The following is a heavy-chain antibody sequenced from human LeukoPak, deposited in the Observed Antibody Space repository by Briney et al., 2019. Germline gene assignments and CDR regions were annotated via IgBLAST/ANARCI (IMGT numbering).Heavy chain of an antibody. J-gene: IGHJ3*02. Sequence: SETLSLTCTVSGGSISSGGYYWSWVRQPPGKGLEWIGYIYHSGSTYYNPSLKSRVTISVDRSKNQFSLKLSSVTAADTAVYYCARGGEPGAFDIWGQGTMVTVSS. CDR2: IYHSGST. V-gene: IGHV4-30-2*01. CDR3: ARGGEPGAFDI. D-gene: IGHD3-16*01. CDR1: GGSISSGGYY.